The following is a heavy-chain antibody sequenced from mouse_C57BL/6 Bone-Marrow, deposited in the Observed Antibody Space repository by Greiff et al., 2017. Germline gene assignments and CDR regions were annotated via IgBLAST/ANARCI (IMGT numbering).Heavy chain of an antibody. V-gene: IGHV3-8*01. J-gene: IGHJ1*03. CDR2: ISYSGST. CDR3: ASYKGGWYFDV. CDR1: GYSITSDY. D-gene: IGHD3-3*01. Sequence: EVKVVESGPGLAKPSQTLSLTCSVTGYSITSDYWNWIRKFPGNKLEYMGYISYSGSTYYNPSLKSRISITRDTSKHQYYLRFNSVTTEDTATYSCASYKGGWYFDVWGTGTAVTVSS.